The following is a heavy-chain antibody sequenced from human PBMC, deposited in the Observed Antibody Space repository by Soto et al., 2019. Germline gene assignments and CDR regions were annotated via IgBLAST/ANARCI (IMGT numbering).Heavy chain of an antibody. D-gene: IGHD3-10*01. CDR1: GFTFSSYA. V-gene: IGHV3-23*01. Sequence: GGSLRLSCAASGFTFSSYAMSWVRQAPGKGLEWVSAISGSGGSTYYADSVKGRFTISRDNSKNTLYLQMNSLRAEDTAVYYCATRPGTPYYGSGSYQSRSHLNYYYYGMDVWGQGTTVTVSS. CDR3: ATRPGTPYYGSGSYQSRSHLNYYYYGMDV. CDR2: ISGSGGST. J-gene: IGHJ6*02.